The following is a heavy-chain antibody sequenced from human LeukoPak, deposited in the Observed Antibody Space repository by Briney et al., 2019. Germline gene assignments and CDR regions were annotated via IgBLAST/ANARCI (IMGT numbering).Heavy chain of an antibody. CDR3: ARKLPERYCSSTSCYDSYYYMDV. V-gene: IGHV4-4*07. CDR2: IYTSGST. D-gene: IGHD2-2*01. CDR1: GGSISSYY. J-gene: IGHJ6*03. Sequence: SETLSLTCTVSGGSISSYYWSWIRQPAGKGLEWIGRIYTSGSTNYNPSLKSRVTISVDKSKNQFSLKLSSVTAADTAMYYCARKLPERYCSSTSCYDSYYYMDVWGKGTTVTVSS.